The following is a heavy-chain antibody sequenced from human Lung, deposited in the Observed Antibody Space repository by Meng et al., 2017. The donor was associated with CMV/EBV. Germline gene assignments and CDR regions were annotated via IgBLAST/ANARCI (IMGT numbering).Heavy chain of an antibody. V-gene: IGHV6-1*01. J-gene: IGHJ4*02. D-gene: IGHD2/OR15-2a*01. CDR1: GDSASSNSAA. CDR2: TFYRSKWYN. Sequence: SCAIFGDSASSNSAAWNWIRQSPSRGLEWLGTTFYRSKWYNNYGVSVQSRITINADTSKNQLSLQLTSVTPEDTAVYFCARAGHSYLYYFDYWGQGKXV. CDR3: ARAGHSYLYYFDY.